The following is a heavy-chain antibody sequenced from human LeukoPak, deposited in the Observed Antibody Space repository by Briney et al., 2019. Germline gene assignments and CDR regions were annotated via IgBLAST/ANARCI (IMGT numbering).Heavy chain of an antibody. CDR1: GGSFSGYY. CDR2: INHSGST. V-gene: IGHV4-34*01. CDR3: ARLYLPATRFDY. Sequence: SETLTLTCAVYGGSFSGYYLSWIRQPPGKGLEWIGEINHSGSTNYNPSPKTRVTISVDTSKNQFSLRLSSVTAAETAVYYCARLYLPATRFDYWGQGTLVTVSS. D-gene: IGHD5-24*01. J-gene: IGHJ4*02.